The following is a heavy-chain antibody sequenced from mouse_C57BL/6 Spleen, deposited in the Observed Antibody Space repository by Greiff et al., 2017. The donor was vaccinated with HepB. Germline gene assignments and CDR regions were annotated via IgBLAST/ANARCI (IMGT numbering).Heavy chain of an antibody. V-gene: IGHV14-2*01. Sequence: VQLQQSGAELVKPGASVKLSCTASGFNIKDYYMHWVKQRTEQGLEWIGRIDPEDGETEYAPKFQGKATITADTSSNTAYLQLSSLTSEDTAVYYCARSGVYFDYWGQGTTLTVSS. D-gene: IGHD3-1*01. CDR1: GFNIKDYY. CDR2: IDPEDGET. J-gene: IGHJ2*01. CDR3: ARSGVYFDY.